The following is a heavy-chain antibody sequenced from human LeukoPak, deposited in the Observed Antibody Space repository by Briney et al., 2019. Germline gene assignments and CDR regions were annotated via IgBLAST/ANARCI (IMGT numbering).Heavy chain of an antibody. V-gene: IGHV3-15*01. J-gene: IGHJ4*02. CDR2: SKSKADGGTT. D-gene: IGHD6-6*01. CDR3: ATDRSIAIRPLFDY. CDR1: GFTFSSGW. Sequence: PGGSLRLSCAASGFTFSSGWMGWVRQAPGKGLEWVGRSKSKADGGTTDYAAPVKGRFTVSRDDSKNTLYLQMNSLKTEDTAIYYCATDRSIAIRPLFDYWGQGTLVTVSS.